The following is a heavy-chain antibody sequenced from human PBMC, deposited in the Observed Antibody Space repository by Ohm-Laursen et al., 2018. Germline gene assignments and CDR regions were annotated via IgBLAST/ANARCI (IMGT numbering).Heavy chain of an antibody. CDR3: ARAGPYYYDSTGYGSFDY. V-gene: IGHV4-4*07. CDR2: IYSSGST. J-gene: IGHJ4*02. Sequence: SETLSLTCTVSGGSTSSYYWTWIPQPAGKGLEWIGRIYSSGSTIYNPSLRNRVTMSVDTSKNQFSLMMTSVTAADTAVYYCARAGPYYYDSTGYGSFDYWSQGTLVTVSS. CDR1: GGSTSSYY. D-gene: IGHD3-22*01.